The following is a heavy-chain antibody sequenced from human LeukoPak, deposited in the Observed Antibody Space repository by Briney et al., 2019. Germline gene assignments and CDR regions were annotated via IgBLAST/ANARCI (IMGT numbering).Heavy chain of an antibody. CDR1: GGSISSSSYY. J-gene: IGHJ5*02. CDR3: ARERTPPLTMLDRGGEFDP. V-gene: IGHV4-39*07. Sequence: SETLSLTCTVSGGSISSSSYYWGWIRQPPGKGLEWIGSIYYSGSTYYNPSLKSRVTISVDTSKNQFSLKLSSVTAADTAVYYCARERTPPLTMLDRGGEFDPWGQGTLVTVSS. D-gene: IGHD3-22*01. CDR2: IYYSGST.